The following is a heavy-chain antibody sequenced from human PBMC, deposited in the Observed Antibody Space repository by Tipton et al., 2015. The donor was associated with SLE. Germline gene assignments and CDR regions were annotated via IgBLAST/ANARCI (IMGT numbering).Heavy chain of an antibody. V-gene: IGHV4-39*01. J-gene: IGHJ5*02. CDR3: ARPSGPSWFNP. CDR1: GDSVSSSSYQ. D-gene: IGHD1-1*01. CDR2: IYSSGSI. Sequence: TLSLTCTVSGDSVSSSSYQWGWLRQPPGKGLEWIGSIYSSGSIFYNPSLKSRVTLSVDTSKKQFSLKLSSVTAADTAVYYCARPSGPSWFNPWGQGTLVIVPS.